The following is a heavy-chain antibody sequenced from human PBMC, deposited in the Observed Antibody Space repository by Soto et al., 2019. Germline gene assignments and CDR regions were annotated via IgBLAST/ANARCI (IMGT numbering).Heavy chain of an antibody. CDR2: IRQDGTET. CDR1: GFTFSTYW. V-gene: IGHV3-7*03. D-gene: IGHD1-26*01. Sequence: EAQLVASGGGLVQPGGSLRLSCAASGFTFSTYWMNWVRQAPGMGLAWLAIIRQDGTETHYVDSVKGRFTISRDNTKNSLFLQMNNLRADDTAVYYCVGGAGWELDYWGQGTLVTVSS. J-gene: IGHJ4*02. CDR3: VGGAGWELDY.